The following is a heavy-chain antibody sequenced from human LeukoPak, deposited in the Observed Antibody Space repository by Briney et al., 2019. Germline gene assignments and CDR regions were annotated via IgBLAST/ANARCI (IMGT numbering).Heavy chain of an antibody. V-gene: IGHV4-4*08. Sequence: SETLSLTCTVSGGSISSYYWSWIRQPPGKGLEWIGRIYTTGITNYNPSLKSRVTISVDTSKNQFSLKLSSVTAADTAVYYCARDVWFGELPYFDYWGQGTLVTVSS. J-gene: IGHJ4*02. CDR2: IYTTGIT. CDR1: GGSISSYY. CDR3: ARDVWFGELPYFDY. D-gene: IGHD3-10*01.